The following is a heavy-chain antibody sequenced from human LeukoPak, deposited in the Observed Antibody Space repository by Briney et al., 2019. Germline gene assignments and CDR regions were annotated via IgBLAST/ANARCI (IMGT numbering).Heavy chain of an antibody. V-gene: IGHV3-30*04. D-gene: IGHD6-19*01. J-gene: IGHJ4*02. CDR1: GFTFSSYA. CDR3: ARDPGEWLVLTHRSSGEYYFDY. CDR2: IPYDGSNK. Sequence: GGSLRLSCAASGFTFSSYAMHWVRQAPGKGLEWVALIPYDGSNKYYADSVKGRFTISRDNSKNTLYLQMNSLRAEDTAVYYCARDPGEWLVLTHRSSGEYYFDYWGQGTLVTVSS.